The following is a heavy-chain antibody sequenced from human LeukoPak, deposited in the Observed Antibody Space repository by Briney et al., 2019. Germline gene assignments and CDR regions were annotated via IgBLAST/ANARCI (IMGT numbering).Heavy chain of an antibody. Sequence: GELLQISCKCSGYNFTSFWIGWVRQLPGKGLEWMGIIYPGDSDNKYTPSFQGQVTISADKSISTAYLQWSSLKASDTAMYYCARRKGIAVAGDAFDIWGQGTMVTVSS. CDR1: GYNFTSFW. D-gene: IGHD6-19*01. V-gene: IGHV5-51*01. CDR2: IYPGDSDN. J-gene: IGHJ3*02. CDR3: ARRKGIAVAGDAFDI.